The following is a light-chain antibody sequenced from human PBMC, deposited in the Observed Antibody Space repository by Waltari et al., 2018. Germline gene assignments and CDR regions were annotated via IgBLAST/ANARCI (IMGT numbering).Light chain of an antibody. J-gene: IGLJ6*01. CDR2: LNSDGSH. Sequence: QVVLTQSPSASASLGASVKPTCTLSSGPTTYAIPWQQKQPEKGPRFLMNLNSDGSHNKDDGIPDRFSGSSSGAERYLIISSLQSEDEADYYCQAWGTGIPKVFGSGTKVTVL. V-gene: IGLV4-69*01. CDR3: QAWGTGIPKV. CDR1: SGPTTYA.